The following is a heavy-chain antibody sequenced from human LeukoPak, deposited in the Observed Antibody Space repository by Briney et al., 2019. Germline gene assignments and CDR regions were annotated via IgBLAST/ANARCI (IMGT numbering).Heavy chain of an antibody. CDR3: ARDQRGIAARPVLHFDY. D-gene: IGHD6-6*01. J-gene: IGHJ4*02. Sequence: PGGSLRLSCAASGFTFSSYAMHWVRQAPGKGLEWVAVISYDGSNKYYADSVKGRFTISRDNSKNTLYLQMNSLRAEDTAVYYCARDQRGIAARPVLHFDYWGQGTLVTVSP. V-gene: IGHV3-30-3*01. CDR1: GFTFSSYA. CDR2: ISYDGSNK.